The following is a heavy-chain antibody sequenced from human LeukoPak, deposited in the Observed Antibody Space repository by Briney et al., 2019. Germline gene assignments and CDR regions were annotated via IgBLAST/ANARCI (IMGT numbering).Heavy chain of an antibody. CDR2: IKEDGSEK. Sequence: GGSLRLSCAASEFTFSNYWMSWVRQAPGKGLEWVANIKEDGSEKYYVDSVKGRFTISRDNAKNSLYLQMNSLRAEDTALYYCARDGGKSREVDYWGQGTLVTVSS. CDR1: EFTFSNYW. D-gene: IGHD2-15*01. V-gene: IGHV3-7*03. J-gene: IGHJ4*02. CDR3: ARDGGKSREVDY.